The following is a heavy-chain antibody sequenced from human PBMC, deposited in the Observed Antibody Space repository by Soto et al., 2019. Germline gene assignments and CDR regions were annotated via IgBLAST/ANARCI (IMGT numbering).Heavy chain of an antibody. CDR2: MHANTGLT. Sequence: QVQLVQSGAEVKKPGASVKVSCKASGSTFSTLDLNWVRQAPGQGLDWMGWMHANTGLTGHAQKFQGRLSMTRDTSISTAYMELSSLRADDTAVYYCARYIFGQGFISWGQGTLVTVS. D-gene: IGHD3-10*01. CDR3: ARYIFGQGFIS. CDR1: GSTFSTLD. V-gene: IGHV1-8*01. J-gene: IGHJ4*02.